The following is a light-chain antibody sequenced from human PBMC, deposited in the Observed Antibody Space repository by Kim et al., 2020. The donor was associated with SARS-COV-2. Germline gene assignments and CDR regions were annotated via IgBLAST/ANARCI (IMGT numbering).Light chain of an antibody. V-gene: IGKV2-28*01. CDR1: QSLLHSNGYNY. Sequence: DIVMTQSPLSLPVTPGEPASISCRSSQSLLHSNGYNYLDWYLQKPGQSPQLLICLGSYRASGVPDRFSGSGSGKDFTLKISRVEAEDVGVYYCMQTLQTPYTFGQGTKLEIK. CDR2: LGS. CDR3: MQTLQTPYT. J-gene: IGKJ2*01.